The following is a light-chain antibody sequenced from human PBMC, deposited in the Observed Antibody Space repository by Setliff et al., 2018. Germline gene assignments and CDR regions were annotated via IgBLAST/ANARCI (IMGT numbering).Light chain of an antibody. Sequence: QSVLTQPPSVSAAPGQKVTISCSGSSSNIGDNSVSWYQQLPGTAPKLLIYDNDKRPSGIPDRFSCSKSGTSATLGITGLQTGDEADYYCGTWDTGLSAGDVVFGGGTKVTVL. CDR1: SSNIGDNS. CDR2: DND. CDR3: GTWDTGLSAGDVV. V-gene: IGLV1-51*01. J-gene: IGLJ2*01.